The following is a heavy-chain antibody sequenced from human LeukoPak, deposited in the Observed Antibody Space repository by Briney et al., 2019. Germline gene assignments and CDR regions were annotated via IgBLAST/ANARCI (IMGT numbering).Heavy chain of an antibody. D-gene: IGHD3-10*01. J-gene: IGHJ6*03. CDR1: GLTVRSNY. CDR3: ARDHYNGRYYYMDV. Sequence: GGSLRLSCAASGLTVRSNYMSWVRQAPGKGLEWVSTIYSGDTTYHADSVKGRVTVSRDNSKNTLYLQMNRLRPEDTAVYYCARDHYNGRYYYMDVWGKGTTVTVSS. V-gene: IGHV3-66*01. CDR2: IYSGDTT.